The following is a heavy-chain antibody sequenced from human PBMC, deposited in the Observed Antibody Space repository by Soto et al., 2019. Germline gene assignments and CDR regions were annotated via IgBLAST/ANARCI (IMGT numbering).Heavy chain of an antibody. CDR3: ARDRDSSGWYASEWFDP. D-gene: IGHD6-19*01. CDR1: GFSISSYN. J-gene: IGHJ5*02. V-gene: IGHV3-21*01. CDR2: ISSTSSYI. Sequence: EVQLVESGGGLVKPGGSLRLSCAASGFSISSYNMKWVRQAPGKGLEWVSSISSTSSYIYYADSVKGRFTISRDNAKNSLYLQMNSLRVEDTAVYYCARDRDSSGWYASEWFDPWGQGTLVTVSS.